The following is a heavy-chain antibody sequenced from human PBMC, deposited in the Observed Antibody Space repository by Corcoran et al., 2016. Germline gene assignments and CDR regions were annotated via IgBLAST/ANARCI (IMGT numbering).Heavy chain of an antibody. V-gene: IGHV1-18*01. CDR1: GYTFTSYG. D-gene: IGHD2-2*01. Sequence: QVQLVQSGAEVKKPGASVKVSCKASGYTFTSYGISWVRQAPGQGLEWMGWVSAYNGNTNYAQKLQGRVTMTTDTSTSTAYMELRNLRSDDTAVYYCAGDCRRYCSSTSCCTGYDYWGQGTLVTVSS. J-gene: IGHJ4*02. CDR2: VSAYNGNT. CDR3: AGDCRRYCSSTSCCTGYDY.